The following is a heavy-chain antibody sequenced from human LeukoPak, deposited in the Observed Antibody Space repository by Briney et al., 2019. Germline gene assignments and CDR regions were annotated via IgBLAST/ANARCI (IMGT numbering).Heavy chain of an antibody. CDR2: IIPIFGTA. CDR1: GGTFSSYA. V-gene: IGHV1-69*01. D-gene: IGHD2-21*02. CDR3: ARDVYCGGDCNNYGMDV. J-gene: IGHJ6*02. Sequence: ASVKVSCKASGGTFSSYAISWVRQAPGQGLEWMGGIIPIFGTANYAQKFQGRVTITADESTSTAYMELSSLRSEDTAVYYCARDVYCGGDCNNYGMDVWGQGTTVTVSS.